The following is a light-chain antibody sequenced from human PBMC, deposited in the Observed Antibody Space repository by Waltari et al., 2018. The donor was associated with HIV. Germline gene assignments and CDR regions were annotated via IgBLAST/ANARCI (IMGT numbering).Light chain of an antibody. V-gene: IGKV3-11*01. CDR1: QSVSSY. CDR2: DAS. CDR3: QQRTNSRT. Sequence: IVLTHSPATLSLSPGERATLSCRASQSVSSYLAWYQQKPGQAPRLLIYDASNRATGIPARFSGSGSGTDFTLTISSLEPEDFAVYYCQQRTNSRTFGQGTKVEIK. J-gene: IGKJ1*01.